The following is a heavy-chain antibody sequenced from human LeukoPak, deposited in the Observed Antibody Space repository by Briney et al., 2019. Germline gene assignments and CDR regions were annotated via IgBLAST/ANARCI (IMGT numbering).Heavy chain of an antibody. J-gene: IGHJ6*02. V-gene: IGHV3-33*01. CDR2: IWYDGRNK. CDR3: ARGDYSNYSYYGMDV. Sequence: GGSLRLSCAASGFTFSSYGMHWVRQAPGKGLEWVAVIWYDGRNKYYADSVKGRFTISRDNSKNTLYLQMNSLRAEDTAVYYCARGDYSNYSYYGMDVWGQGTTVTVSS. D-gene: IGHD4-11*01. CDR1: GFTFSSYG.